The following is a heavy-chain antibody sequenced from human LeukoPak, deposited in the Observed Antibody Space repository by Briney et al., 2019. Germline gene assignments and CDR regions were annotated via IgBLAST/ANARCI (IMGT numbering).Heavy chain of an antibody. CDR1: GVSVSSIDPW. J-gene: IGHJ6*04. Sequence: PSETLSLTCTVSGVSVSSIDPWWSWIRQPPGKRLEWIGHIHSSGSTYYNPSLHSRVTMSVDTSRNQFSLTLRSVTASDTAVYFCARFGKLTDDRNFLDVWVKGTTVTVSS. D-gene: IGHD1-7*01. CDR2: IHSSGST. V-gene: IGHV4-61*08. CDR3: ARFGKLTDDRNFLDV.